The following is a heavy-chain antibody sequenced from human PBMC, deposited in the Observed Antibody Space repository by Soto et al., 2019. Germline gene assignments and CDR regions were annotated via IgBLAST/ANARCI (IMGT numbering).Heavy chain of an antibody. V-gene: IGHV3-7*04. CDR1: GFTFSSYW. CDR2: IKRDGSEK. J-gene: IGHJ4*02. D-gene: IGHD5-12*01. Sequence: EVQLVESGGGLVQPGGSLRLSCAASGFTFSSYWMRWVRQAPGKGLQWVANIKRDGSEKNYVDSVKGRFTISRDNAKNSLCLQMNSLTAEDTAVYFCAREKPSGYDTWGQGTLVTVSS. CDR3: AREKPSGYDT.